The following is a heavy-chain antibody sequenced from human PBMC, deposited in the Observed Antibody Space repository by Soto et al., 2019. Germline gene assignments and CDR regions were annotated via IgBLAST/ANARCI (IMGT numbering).Heavy chain of an antibody. CDR3: ARGGGVYYLDY. Sequence: SETLSLTCTVPGGSISSYYWSWIRQPPGKGLEWIGYIYYSGITDYNPSLKSRVTISVDTSKSQFSLKLSSVTAADTAVYYCARGGGVYYLDYWGQGTLVTVSS. V-gene: IGHV4-59*01. CDR2: IYYSGIT. D-gene: IGHD2-8*02. J-gene: IGHJ4*02. CDR1: GGSISSYY.